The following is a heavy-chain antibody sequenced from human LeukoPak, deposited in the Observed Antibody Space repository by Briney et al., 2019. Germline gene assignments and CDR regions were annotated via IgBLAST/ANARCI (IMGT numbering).Heavy chain of an antibody. V-gene: IGHV4-59*01. CDR2: IYYSGST. CDR3: ARAGGSGIYYRFDS. D-gene: IGHD3-10*01. CDR1: GGSISGYY. J-gene: IGHJ4*02. Sequence: SETLSLTCTVSGGSISGYYWSWIRQPPGEGLEWIGYIYYSGSTNYNPSLKSRVTISVDTSKNQFSLKLSSVTAADTAVYFCARAGGSGIYYRFDSGGQGPLVTVSS.